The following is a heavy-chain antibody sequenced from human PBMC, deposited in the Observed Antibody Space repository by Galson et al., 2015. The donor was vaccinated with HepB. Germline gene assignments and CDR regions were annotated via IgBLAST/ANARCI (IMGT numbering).Heavy chain of an antibody. J-gene: IGHJ4*02. CDR2: LNQDGSEK. V-gene: IGHV3-7*03. CDR3: LRSLDY. CDR1: GFTFTNYW. Sequence: SLRLSCAASGFTFTNYWMDWVRQTPGKGLEWVANLNQDGSEKYYVDSVKGRFTISRDNAKNSVDLEMNSLRAEDTAVYYCLRSLDYWGQGTLVTVSS.